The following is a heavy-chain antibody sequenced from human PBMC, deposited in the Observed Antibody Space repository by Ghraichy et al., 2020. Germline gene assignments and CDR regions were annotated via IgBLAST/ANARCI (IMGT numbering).Heavy chain of an antibody. V-gene: IGHV4-59*01. D-gene: IGHD6-19*01. CDR2: IYYSGST. CDR3: ARDGGYSSGWYGTDWFDP. CDR1: GGSISSYY. Sequence: SETLSLTCTVSGGSISSYYWSWIRQPPGKGLEWIGYIYYSGSTNYNPSLKSRVTISVDTSKNQFSLKLSSVTAADTAVYYCARDGGYSSGWYGTDWFDPWGQGTLVTVSS. J-gene: IGHJ5*02.